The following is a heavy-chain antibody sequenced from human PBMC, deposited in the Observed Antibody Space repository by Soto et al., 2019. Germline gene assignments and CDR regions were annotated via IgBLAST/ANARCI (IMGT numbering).Heavy chain of an antibody. Sequence: HPGGSLRLSCAASGFTFSSYGMHWVRQAPGKGLEWVSGISGSGGTTFYAGSVKGRFVISRDNSKNTLYLQMNSLRAEDTAVYYCAKVGPLRYFDWLSSSGGDYYYGMDVWGQGTKVTVSS. V-gene: IGHV3-23*01. CDR2: ISGSGGTT. CDR3: AKVGPLRYFDWLSSSGGDYYYGMDV. J-gene: IGHJ6*02. CDR1: GFTFSSYG. D-gene: IGHD3-9*01.